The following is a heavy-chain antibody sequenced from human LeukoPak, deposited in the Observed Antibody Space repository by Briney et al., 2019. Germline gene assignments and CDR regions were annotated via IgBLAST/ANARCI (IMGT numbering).Heavy chain of an antibody. Sequence: GESLEISCKGSGYSFSTDWIGWVRQMPGKGLEWMGIIYPGDSDTRYSPSFHGHVTISADKSISTAYLQWSSLKASDTAIYYCAKTYYYGSGSPPGYFDYWGQGTLVTVSS. CDR2: IYPGDSDT. V-gene: IGHV5-51*01. CDR3: AKTYYYGSGSPPGYFDY. D-gene: IGHD3-10*01. J-gene: IGHJ4*02. CDR1: GYSFSTDW.